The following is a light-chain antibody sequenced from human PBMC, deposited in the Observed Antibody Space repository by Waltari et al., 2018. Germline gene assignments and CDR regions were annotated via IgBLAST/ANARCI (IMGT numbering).Light chain of an antibody. Sequence: SALTQPASVSGAPGQSITIPCTGISNDVGGYNYVSWYQQHPGKAPKLIIYDVNNRASGVSFRFSGSKSGDTASLTISGLQPEDEADYYCSSCASTIPLGVFGGGTKLTVL. CDR2: DVN. J-gene: IGLJ3*02. CDR1: SNDVGGYNY. CDR3: SSCASTIPLGV. V-gene: IGLV2-14*01.